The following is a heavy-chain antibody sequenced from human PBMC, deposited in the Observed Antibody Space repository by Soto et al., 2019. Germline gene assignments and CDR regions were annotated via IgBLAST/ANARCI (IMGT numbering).Heavy chain of an antibody. CDR2: IYHSGST. CDR3: ARVGHGSSSVWFDP. Sequence: PSETLSLTCAVSGGSISSSNWWSWVRQPPGKGLEWIGEIYHSGSTNYNPSLKSRVTISVDKSKNQFSLKLSSVTTADTAVYYCARVGHGSSSVWFDPWGQGTLVTVSS. D-gene: IGHD6-6*01. V-gene: IGHV4-4*02. J-gene: IGHJ5*02. CDR1: GGSISSSNW.